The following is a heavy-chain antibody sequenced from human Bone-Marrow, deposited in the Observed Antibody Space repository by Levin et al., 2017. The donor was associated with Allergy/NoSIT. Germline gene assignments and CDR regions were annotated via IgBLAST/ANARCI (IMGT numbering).Heavy chain of an antibody. V-gene: IGHV4-59*13. CDR3: ARDTGGFAFDL. J-gene: IGHJ3*01. CDR2: ITHSGRT. CDR1: GGAISIFY. D-gene: IGHD1-1*01. Sequence: SQTLSLTCTLSGGAISIFYWSWVRQPPGKGLEWIAYITHSGRTNYSPSLKSRLTVSLDTSKNQFSLNLSSMTAADTAVYYCARDTGGFAFDLWGQGTLVTVSS.